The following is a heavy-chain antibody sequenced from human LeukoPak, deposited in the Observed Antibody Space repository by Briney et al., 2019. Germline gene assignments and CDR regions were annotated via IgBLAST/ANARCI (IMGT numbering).Heavy chain of an antibody. CDR1: GGTFSSYA. CDR2: IIPIFGTA. D-gene: IGHD2-2*02. J-gene: IGHJ4*02. Sequence: GASVKVSCKASGGTFSSYAISWVRQAPGQGLEWMGGIIPIFGTANYAQKFQGRVTITTDESTSTAYMELSSLRSEDTAVYYCAGRAAIALGPDDYWGQGTLVTVSS. V-gene: IGHV1-69*05. CDR3: AGRAAIALGPDDY.